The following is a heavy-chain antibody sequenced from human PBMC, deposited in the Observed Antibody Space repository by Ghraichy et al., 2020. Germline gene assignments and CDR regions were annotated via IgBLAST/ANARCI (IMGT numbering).Heavy chain of an antibody. CDR1: GFSFSSYW. J-gene: IGHJ4*02. CDR2: IKQDGSEK. Sequence: GGSLRLSCTASGFSFSSYWMNWVRQAPGKGLEWVANIKQDGSEKYYVDSVKGRFTISRDNARNSLYLQMSSLRAEDTAIYYCARGFRESSLYSWWDYWGQGTLVTVSS. D-gene: IGHD2-15*01. CDR3: ARGFRESSLYSWWDY. V-gene: IGHV3-7*03.